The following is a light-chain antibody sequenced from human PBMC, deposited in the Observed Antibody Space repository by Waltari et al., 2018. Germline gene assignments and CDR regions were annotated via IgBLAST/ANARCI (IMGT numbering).Light chain of an antibody. CDR1: QSVSSQ. CDR2: DTS. Sequence: EVVLTQSPATLSLSPGERATLSCRASQSVSSQLAWFQPKPGQAPRLLIYDTSNRATGIPARFSGSGSGADYTLTISSLEPEDFAVYYCQQRSNWPRTFGQGTKVEIK. J-gene: IGKJ1*01. CDR3: QQRSNWPRT. V-gene: IGKV3-11*01.